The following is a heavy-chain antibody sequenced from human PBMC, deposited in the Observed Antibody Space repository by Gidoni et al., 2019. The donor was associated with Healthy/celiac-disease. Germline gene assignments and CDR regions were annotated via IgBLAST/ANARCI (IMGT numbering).Heavy chain of an antibody. J-gene: IGHJ6*02. Sequence: QMQLVQSGPEVKKPGTSVKVSCKASGFTFTSSAMQWVRQARGPRLEWIGWIVVGSGNTNYAQKFQERVTITRDMSTSTAYMELSSLRSEDTAVYYCAADPQYYDFWSGYWASYYYYGMDVWGQGTTVTVSS. D-gene: IGHD3-3*01. CDR3: AADPQYYDFWSGYWASYYYYGMDV. CDR1: GFTFTSSA. V-gene: IGHV1-58*02. CDR2: IVVGSGNT.